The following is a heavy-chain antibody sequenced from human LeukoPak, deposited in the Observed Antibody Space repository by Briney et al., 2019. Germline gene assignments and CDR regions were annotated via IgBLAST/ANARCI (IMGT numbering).Heavy chain of an antibody. J-gene: IGHJ2*01. V-gene: IGHV4-59*11. CDR1: GGSISSHY. CDR3: ARDSAYYDSSGYYYAPYWYFDL. CDR2: IYYSGST. D-gene: IGHD3-22*01. Sequence: SETLSLTCTVSGGSISSHYWSWIRQPPGKGLEWIGYIYYSGSTNYNPSLKSRVTISVDTSKNQVSLKLSSVTAADTAVYYCARDSAYYDSSGYYYAPYWYFDLWGRGTLVTVSS.